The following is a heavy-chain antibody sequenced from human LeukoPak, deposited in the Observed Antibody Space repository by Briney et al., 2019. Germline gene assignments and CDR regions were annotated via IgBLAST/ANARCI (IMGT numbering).Heavy chain of an antibody. CDR1: GFTFSDYY. D-gene: IGHD2-15*01. J-gene: IGHJ6*04. Sequence: GGTLRLSCAASGFTFSDYYMSWIRQAPGKELEWVSYISSSGSTIYYADSVKGRFTISRDNAKNSLYLQMNSLRAEATAVYYCASGRPYCSGGSCPPDVWGKGTTVTVSS. CDR3: ASGRPYCSGGSCPPDV. V-gene: IGHV3-11*04. CDR2: ISSSGSTI.